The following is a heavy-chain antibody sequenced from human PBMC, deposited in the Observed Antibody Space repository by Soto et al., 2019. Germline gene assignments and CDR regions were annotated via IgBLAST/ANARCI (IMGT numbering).Heavy chain of an antibody. Sequence: QVQLQESGPRLVKPSQTLSLTCTVSGASINTGDYYWSWVRQLPGKGLDWIAYIYYTGSTYYNPSLDSRVAISADTSKNQFSLKVTSVTAADTGVYYCAVLGATTGYWGQGTLVAVSS. J-gene: IGHJ4*02. CDR1: GASINTGDYY. CDR2: IYYTGST. CDR3: AVLGATTGY. D-gene: IGHD1-26*01. V-gene: IGHV4-31*03.